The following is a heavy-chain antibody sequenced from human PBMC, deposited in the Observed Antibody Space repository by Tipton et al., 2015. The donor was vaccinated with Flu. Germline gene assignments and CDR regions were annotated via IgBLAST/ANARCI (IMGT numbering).Heavy chain of an antibody. J-gene: IGHJ4*02. V-gene: IGHV3-7*01. CDR1: GFIFTDYW. Sequence: VQLVQSGGGLVQPGGSLRLSCAASGFIFTDYWMAWVRQAPGKGLEWVANINYDGTTIYYVDSVKGRFTISRDNAKNSVYLQMNNLRVEDTAVYYCTRRLVEDWGQGTQVTVSS. CDR3: TRRLVED. CDR2: INYDGTTI.